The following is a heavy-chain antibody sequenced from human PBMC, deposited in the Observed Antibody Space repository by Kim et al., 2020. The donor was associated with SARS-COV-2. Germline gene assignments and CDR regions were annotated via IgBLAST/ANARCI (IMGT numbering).Heavy chain of an antibody. Sequence: SETLSLTCTVSGGSISSSSYYWGWIRQPPGKGLEWIGSIYYSGSTYYNPSLKSRVTISVDTSKNQFSLKLSSVTAADTAVYYCARASVDRGYSSSWHRGPFDYWGQGTLVTVSS. CDR2: IYYSGST. J-gene: IGHJ4*02. CDR3: ARASVDRGYSSSWHRGPFDY. CDR1: GGSISSSSYY. V-gene: IGHV4-39*07. D-gene: IGHD6-13*01.